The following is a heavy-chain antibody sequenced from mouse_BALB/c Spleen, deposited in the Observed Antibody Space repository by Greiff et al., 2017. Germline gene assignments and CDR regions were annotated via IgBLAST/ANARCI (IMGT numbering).Heavy chain of an antibody. CDR2: ISSGGGST. J-gene: IGHJ4*01. D-gene: IGHD1-1*01. CDR1: GFAFSSYD. CDR3: ARLRFSPYYAMDY. V-gene: IGHV5-12-1*01. Sequence: EVHLVESGGGLVKPGGSLKLSCAASGFAFSSYDMSWVRQTPEKRLEWVAYISSGGGSTYYPDTVKGRFTISRDNAKNTLYLQMSSLKSEDTAMYYCARLRFSPYYAMDYWGQGTSVTVSS.